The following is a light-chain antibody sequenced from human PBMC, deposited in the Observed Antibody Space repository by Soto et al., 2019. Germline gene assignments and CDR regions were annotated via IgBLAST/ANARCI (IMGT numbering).Light chain of an antibody. Sequence: QSALTQPASVSESPGQSITISCTGTGSDVGTYNLVSWYQQHPGKAPRLIIYEGSKRPSAVSIRFSGSKSGNTASLTISGLQAEDEADYYCCSYAGSGTAWVFGGGTKVTVL. V-gene: IGLV2-23*01. CDR1: GSDVGTYNL. CDR2: EGS. CDR3: CSYAGSGTAWV. J-gene: IGLJ3*02.